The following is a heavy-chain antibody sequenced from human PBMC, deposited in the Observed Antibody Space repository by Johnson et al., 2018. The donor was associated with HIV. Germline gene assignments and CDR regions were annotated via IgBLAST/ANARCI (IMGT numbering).Heavy chain of an antibody. D-gene: IGHD2-21*01. J-gene: IGHJ3*02. V-gene: IGHV3-30*04. CDR3: ARDCGSPTRVWDDAFDI. CDR2: ISYDGSNK. CDR1: GFTFSSYA. Sequence: QVQLVESGGGVVQPGRSLRLSCEASGFTFSSYAMHWVRQTSGKGLEWVAVISYDGSNKNYADSVKGRFTISRDNSKNPLYLQMNSLRAEDTAVYYCARDCGSPTRVWDDAFDIWGQGTMVTVAS.